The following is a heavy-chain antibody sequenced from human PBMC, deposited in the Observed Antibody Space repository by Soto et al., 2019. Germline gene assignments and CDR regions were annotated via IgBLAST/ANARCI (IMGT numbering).Heavy chain of an antibody. CDR3: ARPWGQLSTYYYGMDT. J-gene: IGHJ6*02. CDR2: ISYDGDNK. D-gene: IGHD3-16*01. CDR1: GFTFRNYA. V-gene: IGHV3-30-3*01. Sequence: GGSLRLSCAASGFTFRNYAMHWVRQAPGKGLEWVATISYDGDNKYYTDSVKGPFTISRDNSKNTLYLQMNSLRPEDTAVYYCARPWGQLSTYYYGMDTWGQGTTVTVSS.